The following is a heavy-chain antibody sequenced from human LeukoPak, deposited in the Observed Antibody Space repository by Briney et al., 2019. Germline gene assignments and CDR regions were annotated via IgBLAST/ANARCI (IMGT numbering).Heavy chain of an antibody. CDR3: ARDQLYCSSSSCRNLGWFDP. D-gene: IGHD2-2*01. CDR2: IYFSVNT. J-gene: IGHJ5*02. Sequence: SETLSLTCTASGGSISSSSYYLRWIRPPPPQCLEWIGSIYFSVNTYYNPSLKSPVTISIDTSKNQFSLRLISVTAADTAVYYCARDQLYCSSSSCRNLGWFDPWGQGTLVTVSS. V-gene: IGHV4-39*07. CDR1: GGSISSSSYY.